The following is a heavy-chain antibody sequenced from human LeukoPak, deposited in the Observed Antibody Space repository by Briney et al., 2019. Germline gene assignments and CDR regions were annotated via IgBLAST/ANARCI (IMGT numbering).Heavy chain of an antibody. CDR1: GFTFRSYW. J-gene: IGHJ3*02. V-gene: IGHV3-74*01. D-gene: IGHD3-10*01. CDR2: INNDGSST. CDR3: TRQWGGFDI. Sequence: GGSLRLSCAASGFTFRSYWMHWVRQAPGKGLVWVSRINNDGSSTNYADSVKGRFTISRDNAKNTLFLRMNSLRADDTAVYYCTRQWGGFDIWGQGTMVTVSS.